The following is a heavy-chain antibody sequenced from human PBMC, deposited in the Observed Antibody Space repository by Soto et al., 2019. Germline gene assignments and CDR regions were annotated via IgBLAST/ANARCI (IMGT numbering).Heavy chain of an antibody. D-gene: IGHD1-26*01. J-gene: IGHJ4*02. CDR3: ASSSGSYWQLDS. Sequence: QVQLVQSGAEVKKPGASVKVSCKASGYTFTSYAMHWVRQAPGQRLEWMGWINAGNGNTKYSQKFQGRVTITRDTSASTAYMELSSLRSEYTPVYYCASSSGSYWQLDSWGQGTLVTVSS. V-gene: IGHV1-3*01. CDR2: INAGNGNT. CDR1: GYTFTSYA.